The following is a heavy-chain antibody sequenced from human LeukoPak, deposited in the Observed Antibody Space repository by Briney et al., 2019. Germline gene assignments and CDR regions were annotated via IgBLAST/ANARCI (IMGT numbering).Heavy chain of an antibody. CDR3: ARSHLTVATRYFDY. CDR1: GGSFSGYY. Sequence: SETLSLTCVVYGGSFSGYYWSWIRQSPGKGLQWIGEINHGGSTDYNPSLKSRVTISLDTSKNQFSLKLTSVAAADTAVYYCARSHLTVATRYFDYWGPGTLVTVSS. V-gene: IGHV4-34*01. J-gene: IGHJ4*02. CDR2: INHGGST. D-gene: IGHD5-12*01.